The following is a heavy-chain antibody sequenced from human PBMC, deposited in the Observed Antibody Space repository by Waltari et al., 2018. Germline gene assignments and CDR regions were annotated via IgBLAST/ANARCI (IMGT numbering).Heavy chain of an antibody. D-gene: IGHD6-13*01. CDR1: GGTFSSYT. V-gene: IGHV1-69*08. Sequence: QVQLVQSGAEVKKPGSSVKVSCKASGGTFSSYTISWVRQAPGQGLEGMGRILPILGIANYAQKFQGRVTITADKSTSTAYMELSSLRSEDTAVYYCARDRALAAAGTFYYYGMDVWGQGTTVTVSS. CDR3: ARDRALAAAGTFYYYGMDV. CDR2: ILPILGIA. J-gene: IGHJ6*02.